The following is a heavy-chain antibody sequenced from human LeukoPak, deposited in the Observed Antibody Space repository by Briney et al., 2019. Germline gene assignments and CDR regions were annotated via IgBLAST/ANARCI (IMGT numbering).Heavy chain of an antibody. D-gene: IGHD6-6*01. CDR3: ARRTVRQLVPGSWFDP. Sequence: ASVKVSCKASGYTFTSYAMNWVRQAPGQGLEWMGWINTNTGNPTYAQGFTGRFVFSLDTSVSTAYLQISSLKAEDTAVYYCARRTVRQLVPGSWFDPWGQGTLVTVSS. J-gene: IGHJ5*02. CDR1: GYTFTSYA. CDR2: INTNTGNP. V-gene: IGHV7-4-1*02.